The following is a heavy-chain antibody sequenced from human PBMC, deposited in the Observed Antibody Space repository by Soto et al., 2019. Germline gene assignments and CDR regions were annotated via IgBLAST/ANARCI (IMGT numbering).Heavy chain of an antibody. D-gene: IGHD3-9*01. CDR3: ARHDWAKPFDY. CDR2: IYYSGST. J-gene: IGHJ4*02. CDR1: GGSIISGGYY. V-gene: IGHV4-39*01. Sequence: PLETLPLTCTVSGGSIISGGYYWGWIRQPPGKGLEWIGSIYYSGSTYYNPSLKSRVTISVDTSKNQFSLKLSSVTAADTAVYYCARHDWAKPFDYWGQGTLVTVSS.